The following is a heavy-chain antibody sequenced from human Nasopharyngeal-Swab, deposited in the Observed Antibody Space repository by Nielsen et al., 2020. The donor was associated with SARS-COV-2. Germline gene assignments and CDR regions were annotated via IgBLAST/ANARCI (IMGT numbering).Heavy chain of an antibody. CDR3: ARDSPYSSSWYTDAFDI. CDR2: INPNSGGT. Sequence: ASVKVPCKASGYTFTGYYMHWVRQAPGQGLEWMGRINPNSGGTNYAQKFQGRVTMTRDTSISTAYMELSRLRSDDTAVYYCARDSPYSSSWYTDAFDIWGQGTMVTVSS. V-gene: IGHV1-2*06. CDR1: GYTFTGYY. J-gene: IGHJ3*02. D-gene: IGHD6-13*01.